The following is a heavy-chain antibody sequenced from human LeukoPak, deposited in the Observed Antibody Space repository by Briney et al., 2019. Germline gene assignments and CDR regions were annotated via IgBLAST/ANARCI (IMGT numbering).Heavy chain of an antibody. CDR1: GFIFSSYN. V-gene: IGHV3-21*01. Sequence: GGSLRLSCAASGFIFSSYNMNWVRQTPGKGLECVSSISPNSIYIYYADSVKGRFTISRDNAKNSLYLQMNSLRVEDTALYYCARAEIDQNKKYNWFDPWGQGTLVTVSS. CDR2: ISPNSIYI. CDR3: ARAEIDQNKKYNWFDP. J-gene: IGHJ5*02.